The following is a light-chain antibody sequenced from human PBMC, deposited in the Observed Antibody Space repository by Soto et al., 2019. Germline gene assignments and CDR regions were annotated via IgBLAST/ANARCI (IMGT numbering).Light chain of an antibody. Sequence: DIQMTQSPSSLSASVGDRVTITCRASQSISSYLNWYQQKPGKAPKLLIYAASSLQSGVPSRFSGSGSGTDFTLTISSLQPEDFAVYYCQHYDRAPMWTFGQGTKVEIK. CDR3: QHYDRAPMWT. J-gene: IGKJ1*01. CDR2: AAS. CDR1: QSISSY. V-gene: IGKV1-39*01.